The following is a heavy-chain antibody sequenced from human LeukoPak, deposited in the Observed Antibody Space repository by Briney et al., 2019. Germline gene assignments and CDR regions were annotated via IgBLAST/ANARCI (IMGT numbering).Heavy chain of an antibody. D-gene: IGHD2-2*01. Sequence: SQTLPLTCTVSGGSISSGDYYWSWIRQPPGKGLEWIGYIYYSGSTYYDPSLKSRVTISVDTSKNQFSLKLSSVTAADTAVYYCAREGAYCSSTSCPFDYWGQGTLVTVSS. CDR2: IYYSGST. CDR1: GGSISSGDYY. J-gene: IGHJ4*02. CDR3: AREGAYCSSTSCPFDY. V-gene: IGHV4-30-4*08.